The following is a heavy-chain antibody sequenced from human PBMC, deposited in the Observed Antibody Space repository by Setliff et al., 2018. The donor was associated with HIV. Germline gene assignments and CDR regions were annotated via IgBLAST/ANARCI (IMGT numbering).Heavy chain of an antibody. Sequence: PGESLKISCKGSGYSFTSYWIGWVRQMPGKGLEWMGIIYPGDSDTRYSPSFQGQVTISADESISTAYLQWSSLKASDTAMYYCARRRNDYYDSSGYHYGDAFDIWGQGTMVTVSS. CDR3: ARRRNDYYDSSGYHYGDAFDI. J-gene: IGHJ3*02. V-gene: IGHV5-51*01. CDR2: IYPGDSDT. D-gene: IGHD3-22*01. CDR1: GYSFTSYW.